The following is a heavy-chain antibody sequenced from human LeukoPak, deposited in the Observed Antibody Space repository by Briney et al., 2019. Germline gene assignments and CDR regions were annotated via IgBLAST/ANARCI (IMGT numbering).Heavy chain of an antibody. D-gene: IGHD3-10*01. J-gene: IGHJ4*02. V-gene: IGHV3-48*03. CDR3: ARGSVPGAL. CDR1: GFTFSGFE. CDR2: ISSGGSTM. Sequence: GGSLRLSCAASGFTFSGFEMNWVRQAPGKGLEWVSYISSGGSTMYYTGSVKGRFTISRDNAKNSLYLQMNSLRVEDTAVYFCARGSVPGALWGQGTLVTVSS.